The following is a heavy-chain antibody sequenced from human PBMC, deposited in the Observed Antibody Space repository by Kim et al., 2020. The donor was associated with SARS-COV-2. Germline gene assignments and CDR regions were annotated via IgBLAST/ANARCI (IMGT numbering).Heavy chain of an antibody. V-gene: IGHV4-34*01. J-gene: IGHJ4*02. CDR2: INHSGST. D-gene: IGHD2-15*01. CDR3: ARSPTVGWLDY. Sequence: SETLSLTCAVYGGSFSGYYWSWIRQPPGKGLEWIGEINHSGSTNYNPSLKSRVTISVDTSKNQFSLKLSSVTAADTAVYYCARSPTVGWLDYWGQGTLVTVSS. CDR1: GGSFSGYY.